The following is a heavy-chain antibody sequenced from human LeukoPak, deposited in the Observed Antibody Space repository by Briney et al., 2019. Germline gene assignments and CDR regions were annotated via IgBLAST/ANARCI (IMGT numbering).Heavy chain of an antibody. Sequence: SETLSLTCTVSGGSISSGGYYWNWIRQHPEKGLEWPGYVFYSGSTYYNPSLKSRVTISVDTSKNQFSLRLSSVTAADTAVYYCARDGWSGLGPFDPWGQGTLVTVSS. CDR1: GGSISSGGYY. J-gene: IGHJ5*02. CDR3: ARDGWSGLGPFDP. CDR2: VFYSGST. V-gene: IGHV4-31*03. D-gene: IGHD3-3*01.